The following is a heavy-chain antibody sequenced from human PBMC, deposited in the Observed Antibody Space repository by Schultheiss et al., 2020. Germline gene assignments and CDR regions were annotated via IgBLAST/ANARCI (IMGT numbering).Heavy chain of an antibody. V-gene: IGHV4-34*01. J-gene: IGHJ6*02. CDR3: AGVPTTVTYENYYYYYGMDV. Sequence: SETLSLTCAVYGGSFSDYYWSWIRQPPGKGLEWIGEINHSGSTNYNPSLKSRVTISVDTSKNQFSLKLSSVTAADTAVYYCAGVPTTVTYENYYYYYGMDVWGQGTTVTGSS. CDR2: INHSGST. D-gene: IGHD4-17*01. CDR1: GGSFSDYY.